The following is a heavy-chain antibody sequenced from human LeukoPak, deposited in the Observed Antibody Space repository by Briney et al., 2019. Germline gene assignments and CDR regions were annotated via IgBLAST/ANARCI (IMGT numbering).Heavy chain of an antibody. CDR3: ARERGPDYGDTPIFDY. CDR2: IYHSGST. V-gene: IGHV4-30-2*01. CDR1: GGSISSGGYS. J-gene: IGHJ4*02. D-gene: IGHD4-17*01. Sequence: SQTLSLTCAVSGGSISSGGYSWSWIRQPPGKGLEWIGYIYHSGSTYYNPSLKSRVTISVDRSKNQFSLKLSSVTAADTAVYYCARERGPDYGDTPIFDYWGQGTLVAVSS.